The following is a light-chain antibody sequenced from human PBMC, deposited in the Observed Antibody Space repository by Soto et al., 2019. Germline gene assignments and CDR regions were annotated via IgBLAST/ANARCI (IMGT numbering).Light chain of an antibody. J-gene: IGLJ1*01. Sequence: QSALTQPASVSGSPGQSITISCSGTSSDIGAYDYVSWYQQHPGRAPKLIIYEVSHRYSGLPYRFSGSKSGNTASLTLAGVQAEDEGEYYCSLFAPGRIYVFGSGTKLTVL. CDR3: SLFAPGRIYV. CDR1: SSDIGAYDY. V-gene: IGLV2-14*03. CDR2: EVS.